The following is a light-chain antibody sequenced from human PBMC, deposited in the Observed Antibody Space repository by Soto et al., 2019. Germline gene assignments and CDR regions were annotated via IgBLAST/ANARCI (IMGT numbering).Light chain of an antibody. Sequence: QSALTQPASVSGSPGQSITISCTGTNSDVGNYNLVSWYQQHPGKAPKVIIYEDNKRPIGVSDRFSGSKSGNTASLTISGLQAEDEAEYYCCSYTPSSTLVFGGGTKLTVL. J-gene: IGLJ3*02. V-gene: IGLV2-23*01. CDR3: CSYTPSSTLV. CDR1: NSDVGNYNL. CDR2: EDN.